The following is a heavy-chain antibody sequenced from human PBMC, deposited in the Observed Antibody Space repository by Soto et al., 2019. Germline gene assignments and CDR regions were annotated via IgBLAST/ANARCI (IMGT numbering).Heavy chain of an antibody. Sequence: GGSLRLSCAASGCTFSSYWMHWVRQVPGKGLVWISRISNDGRTTSYADSVKGRFTTSRDNSKNMLYLQMNSLRDEDTAVYYCARREYSEWFLDYWGQGALVTVSS. D-gene: IGHD3-9*01. CDR3: ARREYSEWFLDY. CDR2: ISNDGRTT. V-gene: IGHV3-74*01. J-gene: IGHJ4*02. CDR1: GCTFSSYW.